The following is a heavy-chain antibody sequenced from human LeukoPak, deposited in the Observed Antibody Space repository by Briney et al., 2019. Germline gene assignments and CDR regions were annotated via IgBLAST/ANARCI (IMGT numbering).Heavy chain of an antibody. V-gene: IGHV4-39*01. J-gene: IGHJ4*02. CDR1: GGSISSSSYY. CDR3: ARGIYSSGWYYFDY. D-gene: IGHD6-19*01. CDR2: IYYSGST. Sequence: SETLSLTCTVSGGSISSSSYYWGWIRQPQGKGLEWIGSIYYSGSTYYNPSLKSRVTISVDTSKNQFSLKLSSVTAADTAVYYCARGIYSSGWYYFDYWGQGTPVTVSS.